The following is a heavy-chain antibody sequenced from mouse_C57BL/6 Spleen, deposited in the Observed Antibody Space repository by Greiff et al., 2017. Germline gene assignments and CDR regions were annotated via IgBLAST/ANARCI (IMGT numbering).Heavy chain of an antibody. Sequence: QVQLQQPGAELVKPGASVKLSCKASGYTFTSYWMHWVKQRPGQGLEWIGMIHPNSGSTNYNEKFKSKATLTVDKSSSTAYMQLSSLTSEDSAVYYCARDSSGYKGVAYWGQGTLVTVSA. V-gene: IGHV1-64*01. D-gene: IGHD3-2*02. J-gene: IGHJ3*01. CDR2: IHPNSGST. CDR3: ARDSSGYKGVAY. CDR1: GYTFTSYW.